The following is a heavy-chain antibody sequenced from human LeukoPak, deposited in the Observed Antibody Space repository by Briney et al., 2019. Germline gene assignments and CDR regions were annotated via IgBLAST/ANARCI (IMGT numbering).Heavy chain of an antibody. CDR3: AKDILTYYYDSSGTGWYFDY. J-gene: IGHJ4*02. CDR1: GFPFSSYG. D-gene: IGHD3-22*01. Sequence: PGGSLRLSCAASGFPFSSYGMHWVRQAPGKGLEWVAFIRYDGSNKYYADSVKGRFTISRDNSKNTLYLQMNSLRAEDTAVYYCAKDILTYYYDSSGTGWYFDYWGQGTLVTVSS. CDR2: IRYDGSNK. V-gene: IGHV3-30*02.